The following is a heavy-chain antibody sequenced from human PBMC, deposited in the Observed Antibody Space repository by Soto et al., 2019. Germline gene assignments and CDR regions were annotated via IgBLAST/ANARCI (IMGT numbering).Heavy chain of an antibody. J-gene: IGHJ6*02. CDR3: ARDREDDFYGMDV. CDR1: GGSISSYH. D-gene: IGHD1-26*01. V-gene: IGHV4-59*01. CDR2: IYYSGST. Sequence: SETLSLTCTVSGGSISSYHWSWIRQPPGKGLEWIGYIYYSGSTNYNPSLKSRVTISVDTSKNQFSLKLSSVTAADTAVYYCARDREDDFYGMDVWGQGTTVTVSS.